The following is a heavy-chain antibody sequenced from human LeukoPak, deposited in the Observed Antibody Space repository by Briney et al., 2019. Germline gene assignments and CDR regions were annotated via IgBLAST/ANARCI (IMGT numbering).Heavy chain of an antibody. CDR1: GGSISSSSYY. D-gene: IGHD6-13*01. CDR2: IYYSGST. V-gene: IGHV4-39*07. J-gene: IGHJ4*02. Sequence: PSETLSLTCTVSGGSISSSSYYWGWIRQPPGKGLEWIGSIYYSGSTYYNPSLKSRVTISVDTSKNQFSLKLSSVTAADTAVYYCARDRAWSIAAAVYYFDYWGQGTLVTVSS. CDR3: ARDRAWSIAAAVYYFDY.